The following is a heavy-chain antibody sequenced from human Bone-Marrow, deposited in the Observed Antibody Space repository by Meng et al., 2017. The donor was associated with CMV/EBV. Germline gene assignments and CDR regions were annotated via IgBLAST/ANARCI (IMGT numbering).Heavy chain of an antibody. CDR2: IYYSGST. D-gene: IGHD2-2*01. CDR1: GGSVSSGSYY. V-gene: IGHV4-61*01. CDR3: ARDGGYCSSTSCYDNDAFDI. Sequence: GSLRLSCTVSGGSVSSGSYYWSWIRQPPGKGLEWIGYIYYSGSTNYNPSLKSRVTISVDTSKNQFSLKLSSVTAADTAVYYCARDGGYCSSTSCYDNDAFDIWGQGTMVTV. J-gene: IGHJ3*02.